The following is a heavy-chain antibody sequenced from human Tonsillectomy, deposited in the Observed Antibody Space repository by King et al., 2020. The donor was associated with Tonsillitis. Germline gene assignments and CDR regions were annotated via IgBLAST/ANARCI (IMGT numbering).Heavy chain of an antibody. J-gene: IGHJ4*02. CDR1: GFTFSSYW. V-gene: IGHV3-7*03. CDR2: IKEDGSEK. D-gene: IGHD2-21*02. Sequence: VQLVESGGGLVQPGGSLRLSCAASGFTFSSYWMSWVRQAPGKGLEWVADIKEDGSEKYYVDSVKGRFTISRDNAKNSLCLQMNSLTAEDTALYYCAGGGEDGVTARPLDYGGQGTLVTVSS. CDR3: AGGGEDGVTARPLDY.